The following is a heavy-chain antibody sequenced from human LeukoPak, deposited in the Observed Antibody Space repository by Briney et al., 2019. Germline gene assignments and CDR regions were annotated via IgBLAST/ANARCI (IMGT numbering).Heavy chain of an antibody. D-gene: IGHD2-2*02. V-gene: IGHV3-74*01. J-gene: IGHJ4*02. Sequence: GGSLRLSCAASGFTFSSYWMHWVRQAPGKGLVWVSRINSDGSSTSYADSVKGRFTISRDNAKNTLYLQMNSLRAEDTAVYYSARVYCSSTSCYNLFDYWGQGTLVTVSS. CDR2: INSDGSST. CDR3: ARVYCSSTSCYNLFDY. CDR1: GFTFSSYW.